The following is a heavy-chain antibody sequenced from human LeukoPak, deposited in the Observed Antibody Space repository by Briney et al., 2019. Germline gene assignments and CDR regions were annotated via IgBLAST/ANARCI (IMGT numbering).Heavy chain of an antibody. CDR2: IYSGGST. V-gene: IGHV3-53*01. Sequence: LAGGSLKLSCAASGFTVSSNYMSWVRQAPGKGLEWVSVIYSGGSTYYADSVKGRFTISRDNSKNTLYLQMNSLRAEDTAVYYCAKEYSSMVRGVIWYFDLWGRGTLVTVSS. D-gene: IGHD3-10*01. J-gene: IGHJ2*01. CDR3: AKEYSSMVRGVIWYFDL. CDR1: GFTVSSNY.